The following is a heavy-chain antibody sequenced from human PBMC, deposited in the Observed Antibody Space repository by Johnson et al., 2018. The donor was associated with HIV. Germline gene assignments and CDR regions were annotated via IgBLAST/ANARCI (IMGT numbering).Heavy chain of an antibody. CDR1: GFTFSSYA. Sequence: QEKLVESGGGLVQPGGSLRLSCAASGFTFSSYAMHWVRQAPGKGLKWVAVISYDGNNKYYADSVKGRFTISRDNSKNTLYLQINSLRAEDTAVYYCARVSSSVTTARYGAFDIWGQGTMVIVSS. V-gene: IGHV3-30-3*01. CDR2: ISYDGNNK. CDR3: ARVSSSVTTARYGAFDI. J-gene: IGHJ3*02. D-gene: IGHD4-17*01.